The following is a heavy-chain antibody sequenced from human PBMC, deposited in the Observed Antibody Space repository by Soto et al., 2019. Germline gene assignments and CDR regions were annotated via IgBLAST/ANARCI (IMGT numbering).Heavy chain of an antibody. CDR3: ARERGWVDSGYDY. CDR1: GGSISSGDYY. D-gene: IGHD5-12*01. Sequence: QVQLQESGPGLVKPSQTLSLTCTVSGGSISSGDYYWGWIRQPPGKGLEWIGYIYYSGSTYYYPSLKSRVTISVDTSENQFSLKLSSVTAADTAVYYCARERGWVDSGYDYWGQGTLGTVSS. V-gene: IGHV4-30-4*01. CDR2: IYYSGST. J-gene: IGHJ4*02.